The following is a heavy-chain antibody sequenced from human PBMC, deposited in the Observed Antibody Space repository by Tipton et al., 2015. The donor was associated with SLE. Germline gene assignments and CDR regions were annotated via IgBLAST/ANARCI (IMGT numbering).Heavy chain of an antibody. CDR3: TRVVAVAATHYYAMDV. Sequence: LRLSCAVSSYSISSGFYWGWIRQPPGKGLEWIGSIFHTGTTYYKPSLKSRVTISVDTSKNQFSLKLSSVTAADTAVYYCTRVVAVAATHYYAMDVWGQGTTVTVSS. CDR2: IFHTGTT. V-gene: IGHV4-38-2*01. CDR1: SYSISSGFY. D-gene: IGHD2-15*01. J-gene: IGHJ6*02.